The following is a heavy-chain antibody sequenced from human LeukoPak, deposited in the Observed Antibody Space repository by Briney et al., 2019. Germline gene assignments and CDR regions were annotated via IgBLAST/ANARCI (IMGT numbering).Heavy chain of an antibody. V-gene: IGHV4-38-2*01. CDR2: IYHSGST. D-gene: IGHD3-16*01. CDR1: GYSISSGYY. J-gene: IGHJ4*02. Sequence: SETLSLTCAVSGYSISSGYYWGWIRQPPGRGLEWIGSIYHSGSTYYNPSLKSRVTISVDTSKNQFSLKLSSVTAADTAIYYCARSFAGSPIDYWGQGTLVTVSS. CDR3: ARSFAGSPIDY.